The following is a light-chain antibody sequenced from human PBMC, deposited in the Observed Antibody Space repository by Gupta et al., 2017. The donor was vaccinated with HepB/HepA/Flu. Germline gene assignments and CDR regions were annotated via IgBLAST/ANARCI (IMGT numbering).Light chain of an antibody. Sequence: QSVLTQPPSASGTPGQRVTISCSGSSSNIGSNYVYWYQQLPGTAPKLLIYRNNQRPSGVPDRFSGSKSGTSASLAISXLXSEDEAXYYCAAWDDSLSGHVVFGGGTKLTVL. V-gene: IGLV1-47*01. CDR3: AAWDDSLSGHVV. CDR1: SSNIGSNY. J-gene: IGLJ2*01. CDR2: RNN.